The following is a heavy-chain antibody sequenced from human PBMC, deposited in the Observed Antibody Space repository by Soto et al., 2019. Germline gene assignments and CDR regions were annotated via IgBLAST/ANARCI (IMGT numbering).Heavy chain of an antibody. CDR1: GFTFSSYS. J-gene: IGHJ5*02. CDR2: ISSSSSYI. D-gene: IGHD2-21*01. Sequence: EVQLVESGGGLVKPGGSLRLSCAASGFTFSSYSMNLVRQAPGKGLEWVSSISSSSSYIYYADSVKGRFTISRDNAKNSLYLQMNSLRDEDTAVYYCARDIHPLGGFDPWGQGTLVTVSS. CDR3: ARDIHPLGGFDP. V-gene: IGHV3-21*01.